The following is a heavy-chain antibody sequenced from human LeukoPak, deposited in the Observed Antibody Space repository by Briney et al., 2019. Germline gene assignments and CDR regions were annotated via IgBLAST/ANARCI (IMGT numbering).Heavy chain of an antibody. J-gene: IGHJ5*02. CDR3: ARDRRYYSDSGSYYDDNWFDP. CDR1: GYNFTTYD. D-gene: IGHD3-10*01. V-gene: IGHV1-2*02. CDR2: MNPSSGGT. Sequence: ASVKVSCKTSGYNFTTYDITWVRQAPGQGLEWMGWMNPSSGGTTYAQKFHDRVTMTRDTSISTAYLELSGLRSDDTAVYYCARDRRYYSDSGSYYDDNWFDPWGQGALVTVSS.